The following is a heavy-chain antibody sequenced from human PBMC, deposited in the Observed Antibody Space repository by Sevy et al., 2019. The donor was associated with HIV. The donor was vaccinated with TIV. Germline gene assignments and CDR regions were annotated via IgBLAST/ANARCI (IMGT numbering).Heavy chain of an antibody. J-gene: IGHJ3*02. V-gene: IGHV4-61*03. CDR2: IYYSGST. Sequence: SETLSLTCTVSGGSVSSGSYYWSWIRQPPGKGLEWIGYIYYSGSTNYNPSFKSRVTISLDTSKAHFSLKMTSLTTADTAVYYCTRDVPVMNAFDIWGQGTMVSVSS. D-gene: IGHD3-16*01. CDR3: TRDVPVMNAFDI. CDR1: GGSVSSGSYY.